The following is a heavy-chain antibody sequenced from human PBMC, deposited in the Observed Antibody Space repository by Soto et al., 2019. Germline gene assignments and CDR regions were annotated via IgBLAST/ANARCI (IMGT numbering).Heavy chain of an antibody. D-gene: IGHD2-21*02. V-gene: IGHV3-30*18. CDR1: GFSFNNYA. CDR3: AKSAHPAVVTLYYFDS. Sequence: QVQLVESGGGVVQPGRSLRLSCAASGFSFNNYAMHWVRQAPGKGLERVTLISDDGSKKYFADSVKGRFTVSRDNSNSTLFLQMNSLKTEDTAVYYCAKSAHPAVVTLYYFDSWGQGTLVTVSS. J-gene: IGHJ4*02. CDR2: ISDDGSKK.